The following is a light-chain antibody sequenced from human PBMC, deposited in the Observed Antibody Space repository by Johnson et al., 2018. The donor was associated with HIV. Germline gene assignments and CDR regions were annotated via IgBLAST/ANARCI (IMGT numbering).Light chain of an antibody. CDR2: KNN. V-gene: IGLV1-51*02. J-gene: IGLJ1*01. Sequence: QSVLTQPPSVSAAPGQKVTISCSGSSSNIGNNYVSWYQQIPGTAPKLLIFKNNERPSGIPDRFSGSKSGTSATLGITGLQTGDEADYYCGTWDSSLTAVFGTGTKVTVL. CDR1: SSNIGNNY. CDR3: GTWDSSLTAV.